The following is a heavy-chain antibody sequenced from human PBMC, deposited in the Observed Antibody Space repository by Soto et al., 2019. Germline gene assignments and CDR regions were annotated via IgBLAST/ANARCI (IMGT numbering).Heavy chain of an antibody. CDR1: GFTFSSYA. CDR3: ARDHGGGGFDY. CDR2: ISYDGSNK. J-gene: IGHJ4*02. V-gene: IGHV3-30-3*01. D-gene: IGHD3-16*01. Sequence: QVQLVESGGGVVQPGRSLRLSCAASGFTFSSYAMHWVRQAPGKGLEWVAVISYDGSNKYYADSVKGRFTISRDNSKNTLYLQMNSLRAEDTAVYYCARDHGGGGFDYLGQGTLVTVSS.